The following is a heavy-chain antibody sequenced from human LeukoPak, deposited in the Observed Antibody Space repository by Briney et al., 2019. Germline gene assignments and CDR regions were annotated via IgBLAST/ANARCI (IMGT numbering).Heavy chain of an antibody. J-gene: IGHJ3*02. Sequence: ASVKVSCKASGYTFTGYYMHWVRQAPGQGLEWMGWINPNSGGTNYAQKFQGRVTMTRDTSISTAYMELSRLRSDDTAVYYCARGYRFGEGGDAFDIWGQGTMVTVSS. D-gene: IGHD3-10*01. CDR2: INPNSGGT. CDR3: ARGYRFGEGGDAFDI. CDR1: GYTFTGYY. V-gene: IGHV1-2*02.